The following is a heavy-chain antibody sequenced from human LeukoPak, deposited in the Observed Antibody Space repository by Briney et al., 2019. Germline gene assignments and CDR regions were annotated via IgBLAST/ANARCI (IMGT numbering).Heavy chain of an antibody. CDR1: GFTFSSYS. CDR3: ARYARTGVTGTTLSPFYYYYYMDV. CDR2: ISSRSSYI. J-gene: IGHJ6*03. Sequence: GGSLRLSCAASGFTFSSYSMNWVRQAPGKGLEWVSSISSRSSYIYYADSVKGRFTISRDNAKNSLYLQMNSLRAEDTAVYYCARYARTGVTGTTLSPFYYYYYMDVWGKGTTVTVSS. D-gene: IGHD1-20*01. V-gene: IGHV3-21*01.